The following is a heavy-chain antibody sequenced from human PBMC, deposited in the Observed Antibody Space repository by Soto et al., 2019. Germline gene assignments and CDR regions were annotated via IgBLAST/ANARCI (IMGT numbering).Heavy chain of an antibody. CDR2: VWYDGSNE. CDR3: ARDLYKSGWTGTFDI. CDR1: GFAFDAYN. Sequence: QVQLVESGGGVVQSGGYLKLSCAASGFAFDAYNIHWVRQAPGKVLEWVAFVWYDGSNEYYSDAVKGRFTVSRDNSKNSLYLELNSLRAEDTAVYYCARDLYKSGWTGTFDIWGQGTRVTVSS. J-gene: IGHJ3*02. D-gene: IGHD6-19*01. V-gene: IGHV3-33*01.